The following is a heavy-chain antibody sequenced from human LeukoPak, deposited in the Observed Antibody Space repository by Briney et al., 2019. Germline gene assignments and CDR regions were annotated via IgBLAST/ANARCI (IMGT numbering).Heavy chain of an antibody. D-gene: IGHD2-2*01. Sequence: SETLSLTCAVYGGSFSGYYWSWIRQPPGRGLEWMGEINHSGSTNYNPSLKSRVTISVDTSKNQFSLKLSSVTAADTAVYYCASAIVVVPAALGYWGQGTLVTVSS. V-gene: IGHV4-34*01. CDR2: INHSGST. CDR1: GGSFSGYY. J-gene: IGHJ4*02. CDR3: ASAIVVVPAALGY.